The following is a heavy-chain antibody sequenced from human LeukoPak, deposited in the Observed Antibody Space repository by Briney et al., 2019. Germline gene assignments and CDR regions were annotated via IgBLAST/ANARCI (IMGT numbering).Heavy chain of an antibody. D-gene: IGHD6-19*01. CDR3: AREEGQWLAFDY. CDR2: ISSSSSI. CDR1: GFIFSSYS. Sequence: GGSLRLSCAASGFIFSSYSMNWVRQAPGKGLEWVSSISSSSSIYYADSVKGRFTASRDNAKTSLYLQMNSLRAEDTAVYYCAREEGQWLAFDYWGQGTLVTVSS. V-gene: IGHV3-21*01. J-gene: IGHJ4*01.